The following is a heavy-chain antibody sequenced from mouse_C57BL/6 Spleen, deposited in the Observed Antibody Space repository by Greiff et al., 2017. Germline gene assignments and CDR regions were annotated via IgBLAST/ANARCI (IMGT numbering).Heavy chain of an antibody. Sequence: EVTLVESGGGLVKPGGSLKLSCAASGFTFSSYAMSWVRQTPEKRLEWVATISDGGSYTYYPDNVKGRFTISRYNAKNNLYLQMSHLKSEDTAMYYCAREKGPYYYAMDYWGQGTSVTVSS. CDR3: AREKGPYYYAMDY. V-gene: IGHV5-4*01. CDR2: ISDGGSYT. J-gene: IGHJ4*01. CDR1: GFTFSSYA.